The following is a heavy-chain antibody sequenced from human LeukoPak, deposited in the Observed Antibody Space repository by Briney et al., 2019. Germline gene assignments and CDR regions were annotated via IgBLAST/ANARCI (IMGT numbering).Heavy chain of an antibody. CDR3: AGGIAAAGSTRYWFDL. V-gene: IGHV4-38-2*02. Sequence: SETLSLTCTVSGDSISSYYWGWIRQPPGKGLEWIGSGSTYYNPSLKSRVTISVDTSKNQFSLKLSSVTAADTAVYYCAGGIAAAGSTRYWFDLWGQGTLVTVSS. CDR1: GDSISSYY. D-gene: IGHD6-13*01. CDR2: SGST. J-gene: IGHJ5*02.